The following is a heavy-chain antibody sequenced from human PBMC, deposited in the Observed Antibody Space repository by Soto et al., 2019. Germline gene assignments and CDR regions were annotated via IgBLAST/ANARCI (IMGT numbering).Heavy chain of an antibody. CDR3: ARDRVALPRQQLVLQYYFSMDV. D-gene: IGHD6-13*01. CDR1: GFTFSSYG. V-gene: IGHV3-33*01. Sequence: GGSLRLSCAASGFTFSSYGMHWVRQAPGKGLEWVAVIWYDGSNKYDADSVKGRFTISRDNSKSTLYLQMNSLRAEDTAVYYCARDRVALPRQQLVLQYYFSMDVWGQGTTVTVS. J-gene: IGHJ6*02. CDR2: IWYDGSNK.